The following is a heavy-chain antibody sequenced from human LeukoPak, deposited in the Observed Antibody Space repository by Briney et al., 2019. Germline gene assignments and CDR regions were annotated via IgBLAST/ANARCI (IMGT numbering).Heavy chain of an antibody. D-gene: IGHD3-22*01. CDR2: ISYDGSNK. CDR3: ARNPDSSGYYYDY. V-gene: IGHV3-30-3*01. J-gene: IGHJ4*02. Sequence: GGSLRLSCAASGFTFSSYAMHWVRQAPGKGLEWVAVISYDGSNKYYADSVKGRFTISRDNSKNTLYLQMNSLRAEDTAVYYCARNPDSSGYYYDYWGQGALVTVSS. CDR1: GFTFSSYA.